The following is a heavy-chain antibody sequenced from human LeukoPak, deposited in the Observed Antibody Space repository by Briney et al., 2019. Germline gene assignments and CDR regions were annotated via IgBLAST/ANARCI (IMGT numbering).Heavy chain of an antibody. J-gene: IGHJ4*02. V-gene: IGHV4-4*02. Sequence: PSETLSLTCAVSGGSISSSNWWSWVRQPPGKGLEWIGEIYHSGSTNFNPSLKTRVTISVDKSKKHFSLKMTSVTAADTAVYYCARHGIQLLWFGEPRGAPDYWGQGTLVTVSS. CDR2: IYHSGST. CDR3: ARHGIQLLWFGEPRGAPDY. D-gene: IGHD3-10*01. CDR1: GGSISSSNW.